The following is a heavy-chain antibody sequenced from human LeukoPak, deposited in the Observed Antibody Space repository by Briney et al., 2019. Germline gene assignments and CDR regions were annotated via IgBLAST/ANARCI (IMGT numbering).Heavy chain of an antibody. CDR3: AREPLGGVHSGCIDY. J-gene: IGHJ4*02. CDR1: GGSISSGSYY. Sequence: SETLSLTCTVSGGSISSGSYYWRWIRQPAGKGLEWIVRIYTSGSTNYNPSLKSRVTISVDTSKNQFSLKLSSVTAADTAVYYCAREPLGGVHSGCIDYWGQGTLVTVSS. D-gene: IGHD5-12*01. V-gene: IGHV4-61*02. CDR2: IYTSGST.